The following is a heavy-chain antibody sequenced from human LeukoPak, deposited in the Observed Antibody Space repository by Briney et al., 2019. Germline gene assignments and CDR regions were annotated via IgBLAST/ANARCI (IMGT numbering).Heavy chain of an antibody. Sequence: ASVKVSCKASGYTFTSYGISWVRQAPGQGLEWMGWISAYNGNTNYAQKLQGRVTMTTGTSTSTAYMELRSLRSDDTAVYYCARVPLPGIAAAQDYWGQGTLVTVSS. CDR1: GYTFTSYG. CDR3: ARVPLPGIAAAQDY. V-gene: IGHV1-18*01. D-gene: IGHD6-13*01. CDR2: ISAYNGNT. J-gene: IGHJ4*02.